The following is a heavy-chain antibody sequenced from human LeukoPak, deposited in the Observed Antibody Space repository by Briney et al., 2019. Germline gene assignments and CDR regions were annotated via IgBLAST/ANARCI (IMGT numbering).Heavy chain of an antibody. D-gene: IGHD2-15*01. V-gene: IGHV1-18*01. CDR2: ISAYNGNT. CDR1: GYTFTSYG. J-gene: IGHJ4*02. Sequence: GASVKVSCKASGYTFTSYGISWVRQAPGQRLEWMGWISAYNGNTNYAQKLQGRVTMTTDTSTSTAYMELRSLRSDDTAVYYCARDLRVVVVAATGGYFDYWGQGTLVTVSS. CDR3: ARDLRVVVVAATGGYFDY.